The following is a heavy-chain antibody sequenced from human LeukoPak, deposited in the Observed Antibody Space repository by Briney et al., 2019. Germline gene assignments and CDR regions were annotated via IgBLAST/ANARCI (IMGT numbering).Heavy chain of an antibody. CDR3: ARVSDFWSGYSH. Sequence: GGSLRLSCAASGFTFSSYSMNWVRQAPGKGLEWVSSISSSSSHIYYADSVKGRFTISRDNAKNSLYLQMNSLRAEDTAVYYCARVSDFWSGYSHWGQGTLVTVSS. D-gene: IGHD3-3*01. CDR1: GFTFSSYS. CDR2: ISSSSSHI. V-gene: IGHV3-21*01. J-gene: IGHJ4*02.